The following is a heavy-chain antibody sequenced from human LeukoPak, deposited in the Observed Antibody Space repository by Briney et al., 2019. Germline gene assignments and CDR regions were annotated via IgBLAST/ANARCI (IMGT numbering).Heavy chain of an antibody. D-gene: IGHD3-22*01. CDR2: IYHSGTI. V-gene: IGHV4-59*08. CDR3: ARVMNYYDSRGYPPPAVADY. J-gene: IGHJ4*02. CDR1: GGSISNYY. Sequence: SETLSLTCNVAGGSISNYYWNWIRQPAGKGREWIGIIYHSGTIYYNPSLKSRVPISVDKSKKQFSLKLRSVTAADTAVYYCARVMNYYDSRGYPPPAVADYWGQGTLVTVSS.